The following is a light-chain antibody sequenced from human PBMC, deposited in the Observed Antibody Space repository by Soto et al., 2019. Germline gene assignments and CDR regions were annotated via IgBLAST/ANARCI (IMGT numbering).Light chain of an antibody. V-gene: IGKV3D-15*01. J-gene: IGKJ1*01. CDR2: DST. CDR1: QSIHTS. CDR3: QQYYSTPRT. Sequence: TQSPATLSLPPGERATLSCRASQSIHTSLAWYQQKSGKPPRLVIYDSTLRANGVPDRFSGSGSGTDFTLTISSLQAEDVAVYYCQQYYSTPRTFGQGTKVDI.